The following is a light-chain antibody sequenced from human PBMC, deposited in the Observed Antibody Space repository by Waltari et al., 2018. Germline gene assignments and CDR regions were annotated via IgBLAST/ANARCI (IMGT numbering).Light chain of an antibody. J-gene: IGLJ2*01. CDR1: SSNIGNAY. V-gene: IGLV1-51*02. Sequence: QSVLTQPPSVSAAPGQKVTISCPGSSSNIGNAYVSWYQQLPGTAPKLFIYENNKRPSGIPDRFSGSKSGTSATLGITGLQTGDEADYYCGTWDTSLSALIFGGGTKLTVL. CDR2: ENN. CDR3: GTWDTSLSALI.